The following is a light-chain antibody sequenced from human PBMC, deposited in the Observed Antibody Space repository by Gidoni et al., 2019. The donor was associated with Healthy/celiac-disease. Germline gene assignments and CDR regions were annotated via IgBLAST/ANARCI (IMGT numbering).Light chain of an antibody. J-gene: IGKJ1*01. V-gene: IGKV3-15*01. CDR2: GAS. Sequence: ELVMTQSPATLSVSPGERATLSCRASQSVSSNLAWYQQKTGQAPRLLIYGASTRATSLPARFSGSGSGTECTLTISSLQSEDFAVYYFQQYNNWLWTFGQGTKVEIK. CDR3: QQYNNWLWT. CDR1: QSVSSN.